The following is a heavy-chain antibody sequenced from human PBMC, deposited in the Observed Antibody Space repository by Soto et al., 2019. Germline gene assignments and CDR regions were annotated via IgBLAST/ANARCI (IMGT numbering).Heavy chain of an antibody. D-gene: IGHD3-3*01. CDR3: ARDGVLRFLEWLSDNNNWFDP. CDR1: GYTFTSYG. Sequence: ASVKVSCKASGYTFTSYGISWVRQAPGQGLEWMGWISAYNGNTNYAQKLQGRVTMTTDTSTSTAYMELRSLRSDDPAVYYCARDGVLRFLEWLSDNNNWFDPWGQGTLVTVSS. J-gene: IGHJ5*02. V-gene: IGHV1-18*01. CDR2: ISAYNGNT.